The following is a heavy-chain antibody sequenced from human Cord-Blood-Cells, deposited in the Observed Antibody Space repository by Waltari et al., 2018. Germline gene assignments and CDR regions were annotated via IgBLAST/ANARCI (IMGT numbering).Heavy chain of an antibody. J-gene: IGHJ3*02. V-gene: IGHV4-39*01. D-gene: IGHD2-2*01. CDR1: GGSISSSSYY. CDR2: IYYSGST. Sequence: QLQLQESGPGLVKPSETLSLTCTLSGGSISSSSYYWGWNRQPPGKGLEWIGSIYYSGSTYYNPSLKSRVTISVDTSKNQFSLKLSSVTAADTAVYYCARGTNAFDIWGQGTMVTVSS. CDR3: ARGTNAFDI.